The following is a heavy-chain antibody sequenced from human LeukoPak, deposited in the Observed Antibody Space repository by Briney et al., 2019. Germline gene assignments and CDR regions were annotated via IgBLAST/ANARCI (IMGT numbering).Heavy chain of an antibody. D-gene: IGHD1-20*01. J-gene: IGHJ6*02. CDR1: GGSVSSGSYY. V-gene: IGHV4-61*01. CDR2: IYYSGST. CDR3: ARVSGITGTTPRTVYYYYGMDV. Sequence: PSETLSLTCTVSGGSVSSGSYYWSWIRQPPGKRLEWIGYIYYSGSTNYNPSLKSRVTISVDTSKNQFSLKLSSVTAADTAVYYCARVSGITGTTPRTVYYYYGMDVWGQGTTVTVSS.